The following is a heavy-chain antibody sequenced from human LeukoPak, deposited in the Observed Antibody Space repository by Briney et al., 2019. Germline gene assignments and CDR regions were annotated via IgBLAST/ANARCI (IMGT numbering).Heavy chain of an antibody. V-gene: IGHV3-21*01. CDR3: ASGYCSGGSCYTPDFDY. D-gene: IGHD2-15*01. J-gene: IGHJ4*02. CDR2: ISSSSSYI. Sequence: GGSLRLSCAASGFTFSSYSMNWVRQAPGKGLEWVSSISSSSSYIYYADSVKGRFTISRDNAKSSLYLQMNSLRAEDTAVYYCASGYCSGGSCYTPDFDYWGQGTLVTVSS. CDR1: GFTFSSYS.